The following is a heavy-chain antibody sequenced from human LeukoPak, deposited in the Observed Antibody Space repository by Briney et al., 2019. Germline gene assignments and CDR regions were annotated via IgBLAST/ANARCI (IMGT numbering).Heavy chain of an antibody. J-gene: IGHJ4*02. CDR2: IHYYGRT. CDR3: ARLVNSGYSDY. D-gene: IGHD3-9*01. Sequence: SETLSLTCTVSGGSTSGRYWTWIRQPPGKGLEWIGYIHYYGRTNYNPSFKSRVIISLDTSNNQSSLNLKSVTAADTAAYYCARLVNSGYSDYWGQGTLVTVSS. V-gene: IGHV4-59*11. CDR1: GGSTSGRY.